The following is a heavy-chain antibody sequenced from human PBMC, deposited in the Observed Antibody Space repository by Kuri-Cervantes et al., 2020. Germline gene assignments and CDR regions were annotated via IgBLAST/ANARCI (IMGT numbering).Heavy chain of an antibody. CDR3: AKGKISTTGLDY. J-gene: IGHJ4*02. Sequence: GESLKISCAASGFTFSNYAMSWVRQAPQKGLEWVSSISGSGGDTYYADSVKGRLTISRDNSKDTLYLQVNSLRAEDTAIYYCAKGKISTTGLDYWGQGNLVTVSS. V-gene: IGHV3-23*01. CDR1: GFTFSNYA. CDR2: ISGSGGDT. D-gene: IGHD1-1*01.